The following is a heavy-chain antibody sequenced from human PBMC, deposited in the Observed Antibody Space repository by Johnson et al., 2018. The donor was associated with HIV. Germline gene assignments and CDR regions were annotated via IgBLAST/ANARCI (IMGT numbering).Heavy chain of an antibody. J-gene: IGHJ3*02. CDR3: ARGCSVLQHLEWSFAAFDI. CDR2: IKCDGSEK. CDR1: GFTFSSSW. V-gene: IGHV3-52*01. Sequence: EVQLVESGGGVVQPGRSLRLSCAASGFTFSSSWMHWVCQAPEKGLEWVADIKCDGSEKYYVDSVKGRLTISRDNAKNSLYLQMNSLRAEDTALYYCARGCSVLQHLEWSFAAFDIWGQGTMVTVSS. D-gene: IGHD3-3*01.